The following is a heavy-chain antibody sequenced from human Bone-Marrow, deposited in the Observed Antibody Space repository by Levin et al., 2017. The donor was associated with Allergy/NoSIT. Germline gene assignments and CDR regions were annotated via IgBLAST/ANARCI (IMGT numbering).Heavy chain of an antibody. Sequence: SETLSLTCTVSGGSISSGDNYYSWVRQPPGKGLEWIGYFYYGGIIHYSPSLNSRGTISVDTSKNQVSLKLRSVTAADTAVYFCASGPYSYVNKFYAMDVWGQGTTVTVSS. CDR1: GGSISSGDNY. D-gene: IGHD5-18*01. CDR3: ASGPYSYVNKFYAMDV. J-gene: IGHJ6*02. CDR2: FYYGGII. V-gene: IGHV4-30-4*01.